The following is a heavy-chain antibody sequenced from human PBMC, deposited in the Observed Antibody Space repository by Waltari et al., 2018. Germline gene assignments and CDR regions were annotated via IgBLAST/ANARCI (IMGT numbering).Heavy chain of an antibody. V-gene: IGHV3-15*01. J-gene: IGHJ4*02. D-gene: IGHD4-17*01. CDR3: TTVFYGDHLDY. Sequence: EVQLVESGGGLIKPGGSLRLSCAASGFTFNNAWMSWVRQGPGKVLEGVGHIKRKSDGETTDYAAPVKGRFTISKDDSKNTLFLQMNSLKTEDTAVYYCTTVFYGDHLDYWGQGTLVTVSS. CDR1: GFTFNNAW. CDR2: IKRKSDGETT.